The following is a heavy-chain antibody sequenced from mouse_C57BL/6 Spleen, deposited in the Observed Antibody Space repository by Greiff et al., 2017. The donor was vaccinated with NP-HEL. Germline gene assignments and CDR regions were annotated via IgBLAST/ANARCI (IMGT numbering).Heavy chain of an antibody. Sequence: QVQLKQSGPGLVQPSQSLSITCTVSGFSLTSYGVHWVRQSPGKGLEWLGVIWSGGSTDYNAAFISRLSISKDNSKSQVFFKMNSLQADDTAIYYCARNFPYDYDSYYAMDYWGQGTSVTVSS. CDR2: IWSGGST. V-gene: IGHV2-2*01. CDR3: ARNFPYDYDSYYAMDY. CDR1: GFSLTSYG. D-gene: IGHD2-4*01. J-gene: IGHJ4*01.